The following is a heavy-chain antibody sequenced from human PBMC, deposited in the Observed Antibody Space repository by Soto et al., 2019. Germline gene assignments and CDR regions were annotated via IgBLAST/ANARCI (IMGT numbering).Heavy chain of an antibody. Sequence: SETLSLTCTVSGGSISSYYWSWIRQPPGKGLEWIGYIYYSGSTNYNPSLKSRVTISVDTSKNQFSLKLSSVTAADTAVYYCARSPEYSSSNFDYWGQGTLVT. CDR1: GGSISSYY. CDR2: IYYSGST. J-gene: IGHJ4*02. D-gene: IGHD6-6*01. CDR3: ARSPEYSSSNFDY. V-gene: IGHV4-59*01.